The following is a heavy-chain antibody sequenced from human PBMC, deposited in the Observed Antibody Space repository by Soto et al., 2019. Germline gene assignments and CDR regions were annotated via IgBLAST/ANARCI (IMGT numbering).Heavy chain of an antibody. CDR3: ARLVSAAANDY. J-gene: IGHJ4*02. CDR1: GFTFGSYW. Sequence: EVQLVESGGGLVQPGGSLRRSCAASGFTFGSYWMSWVRQAPGKGLEWVANIKQDETEKYYVDSVKGRFTISRDNAKNSLYLQMNSLRAEDTAVYYCARLVSAAANDYWGQGTLVTVSS. CDR2: IKQDETEK. V-gene: IGHV3-7*04. D-gene: IGHD1-26*01.